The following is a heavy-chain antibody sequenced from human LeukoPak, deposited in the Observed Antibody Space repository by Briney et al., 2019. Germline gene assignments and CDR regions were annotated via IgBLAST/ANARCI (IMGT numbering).Heavy chain of an antibody. J-gene: IGHJ4*02. CDR2: IVVGSGNT. CDR3: ATMPGFAYFDY. D-gene: IGHD2-2*01. Sequence: SVKVSCKASGFTLTSSAMQWVRQARGQRLEWIGWIVVGSGNTNYAQKFQERVTITRDMSTSTAYMELSSLRSEGTAVYYCATMPGFAYFDYWGQGTLVTVSS. CDR1: GFTLTSSA. V-gene: IGHV1-58*02.